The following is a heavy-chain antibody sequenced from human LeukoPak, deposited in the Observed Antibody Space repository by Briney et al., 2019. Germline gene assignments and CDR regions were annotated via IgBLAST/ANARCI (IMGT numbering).Heavy chain of an antibody. Sequence: GGSLRLSCAASGFTFSSYGMHWVRQAPGKGLEWVAVISYAGSNKYYADSVKGRFTISRDNSKNTLYLQMNSLRAEDTAVYYCARDQSFYCFDYWGQGTLVTVSS. CDR2: ISYAGSNK. CDR1: GFTFSSYG. V-gene: IGHV3-30*03. CDR3: ARDQSFYCFDY. J-gene: IGHJ4*02.